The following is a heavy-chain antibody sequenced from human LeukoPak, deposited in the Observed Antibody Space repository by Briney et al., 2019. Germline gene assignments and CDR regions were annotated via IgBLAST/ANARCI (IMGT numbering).Heavy chain of an antibody. V-gene: IGHV4-59*08. CDR3: ARARDYFDY. J-gene: IGHJ4*02. CDR1: GGSISGFY. Sequence: SETLSPTCTVSGGSISGFYWNWIRQPPGKGLEWIGYVYYSGNTNYNPSLKSRVTISVDTSKNQFSLKLSSVTAADTAVYYCARARDYFDYWGQGTLVTVSS. CDR2: VYYSGNT.